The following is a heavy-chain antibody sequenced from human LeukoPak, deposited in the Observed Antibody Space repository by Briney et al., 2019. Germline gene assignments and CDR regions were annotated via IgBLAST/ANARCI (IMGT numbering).Heavy chain of an antibody. CDR1: GFIFTDYW. V-gene: IGHV3-7*01. CDR3: ASEQWLRY. CDR2: IKQDGSEK. J-gene: IGHJ4*02. Sequence: GGSLRLSCAASGFIFTDYWMYWVRQAPGKGLEWVANIKQDGSEKYYVDSVKGRFTISRDNAKNSLYLQMNSLRAEDTAVYYCASEQWLRYWGQGTLVTVSS. D-gene: IGHD6-19*01.